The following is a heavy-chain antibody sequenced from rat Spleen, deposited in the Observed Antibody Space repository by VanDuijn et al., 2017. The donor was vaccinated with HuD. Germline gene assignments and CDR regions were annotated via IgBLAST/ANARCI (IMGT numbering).Heavy chain of an antibody. CDR2: ISYDGGST. V-gene: IGHV5-20*01. CDR1: GFTFSDYN. CDR3: TTVERTYWYFDF. J-gene: IGHJ1*01. Sequence: EVQLAESGGGLVQPGRSLKLSCAASGFTFSDYNMAWVRQAPKKGLEWVASISYDGGSTYYRDSVKGRFTIARDNAKSSLYLQMDSLRSEDTATYYCTTVERTYWYFDFWGPGTMVTVSS.